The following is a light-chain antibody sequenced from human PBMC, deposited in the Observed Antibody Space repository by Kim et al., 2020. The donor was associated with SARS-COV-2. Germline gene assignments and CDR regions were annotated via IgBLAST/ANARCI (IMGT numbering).Light chain of an antibody. Sequence: APGQTARITCGGNNIGSKSVHWYLQQPGQAPVLVIYYDSDRPSGIPERFSGSSSGNTATLTISRVEAGDEADYYCQVWDSSSHHVVFGGGTQLTVL. V-gene: IGLV3-21*04. CDR2: YDS. CDR3: QVWDSSSHHVV. CDR1: NIGSKS. J-gene: IGLJ2*01.